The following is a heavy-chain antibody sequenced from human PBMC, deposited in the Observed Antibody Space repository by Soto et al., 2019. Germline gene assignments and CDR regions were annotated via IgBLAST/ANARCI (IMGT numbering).Heavy chain of an antibody. J-gene: IGHJ5*02. V-gene: IGHV2-5*02. D-gene: IGHD3-10*01. CDR2: IYWDDDK. CDR1: GFSLTTTGVG. CDR3: AHRPSNNYGWGSSYSNWFDP. Sequence: QITLKESGPTLVKPTQTLTLTCTFSGFSLTTTGVGVGWIRQPPGKALEWLALIYWDDDKRYSPSLKSRLTITKDTSKNQVVLTMTNMDPVDTATYYCAHRPSNNYGWGSSYSNWFDPWGLGTLVTVS.